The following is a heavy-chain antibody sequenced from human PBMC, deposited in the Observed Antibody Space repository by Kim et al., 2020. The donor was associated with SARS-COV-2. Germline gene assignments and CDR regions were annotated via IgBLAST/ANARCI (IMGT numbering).Heavy chain of an antibody. V-gene: IGHV3-33*01. CDR2: IWYDGSNK. CDR3: AREGFGELSIDY. J-gene: IGHJ4*02. CDR1: GFTFSSYG. D-gene: IGHD3-10*01. Sequence: GGSLRLSCAASGFTFSSYGMHWVRQAPGKGLEWVAVIWYDGSNKYYADSVKGRFTISRDNSKNTLYLQMNSLRAEDTAVYYCAREGFGELSIDYWGQGTLDTVYS.